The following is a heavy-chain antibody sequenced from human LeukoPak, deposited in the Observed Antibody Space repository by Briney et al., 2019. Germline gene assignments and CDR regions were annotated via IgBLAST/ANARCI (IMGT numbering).Heavy chain of an antibody. Sequence: GGSLRLSCVASGFTFSDYYMSWVRQAPGKGLEWVSYISSSGSTIYYADSVKGRFTISRDNAKNSLYLQMNSLRAEDTAVYYCASFYCSSTSCYCLDYWGQGTLVTVSS. V-gene: IGHV3-11*04. J-gene: IGHJ4*02. D-gene: IGHD2-2*01. CDR2: ISSSGSTI. CDR1: GFTFSDYY. CDR3: ASFYCSSTSCYCLDY.